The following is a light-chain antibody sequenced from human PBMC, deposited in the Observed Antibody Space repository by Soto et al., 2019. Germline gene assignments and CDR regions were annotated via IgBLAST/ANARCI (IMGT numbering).Light chain of an antibody. CDR1: QSISRH. J-gene: IGKJ1*01. Sequence: DIQMTPSPSSLSASVGDRVTITCRASQSISRHLNWYQQKPGKAPKVLIYAASSLQSGVPSRFSGSGSGTDFTLTISSLQPEDFATYHCQQSYSIPPTFGQGTKVEIK. CDR2: AAS. V-gene: IGKV1-39*01. CDR3: QQSYSIPPT.